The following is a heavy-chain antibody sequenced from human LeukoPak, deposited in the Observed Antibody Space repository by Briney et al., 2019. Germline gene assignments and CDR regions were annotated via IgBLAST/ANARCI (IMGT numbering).Heavy chain of an antibody. CDR2: ISANNGYT. D-gene: IGHD3-10*01. V-gene: IGHV1-18*01. CDR1: GYIFTNYG. J-gene: IGHJ4*02. CDR3: ARDSVRGDPIFDH. Sequence: GASVKVSCKASGYIFTNYGITWVRQAPGQGLEWMGWISANNGYTNHAQKLQGRVTMTTDTSTSTAYMELRSLRSDDTAAYYCARDSVRGDPIFDHWGQGTLVTVSS.